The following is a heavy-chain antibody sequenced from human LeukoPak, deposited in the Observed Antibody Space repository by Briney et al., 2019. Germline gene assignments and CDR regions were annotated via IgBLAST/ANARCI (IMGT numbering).Heavy chain of an antibody. D-gene: IGHD6-19*01. CDR1: GGSFSGYY. CDR3: ASIPRVPYSSGWYGAFDI. J-gene: IGHJ3*02. CDR2: INHSGST. V-gene: IGHV4-34*01. Sequence: PSETLSLTCAVYGGSFSGYYWSWIRQPPGKGLEWIGEINHSGSTNYNPSLKSRVTISVDTSKNQFSLKLSSVTTADTAVYYCASIPRVPYSSGWYGAFDIWGQGTMVTVSS.